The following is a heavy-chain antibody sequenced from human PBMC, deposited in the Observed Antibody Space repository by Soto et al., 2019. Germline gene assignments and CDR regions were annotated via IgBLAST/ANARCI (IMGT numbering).Heavy chain of an antibody. CDR2: LWYDGSGE. CDR3: ARDSVRFLEHFSKDYFDY. Sequence: QVHLVESGGGVVQPGGSLRLSCAGSGFTFSDYGMHWVRQAPGKGLEWVAVLWYDGSGEYYTDSVRGRFTISRVNSKNELYQQMNNLRDEDTGVYYCARDSVRFLEHFSKDYFDYWGQGTRVTVSS. CDR1: GFTFSDYG. J-gene: IGHJ4*02. V-gene: IGHV3-33*08. D-gene: IGHD3-3*01.